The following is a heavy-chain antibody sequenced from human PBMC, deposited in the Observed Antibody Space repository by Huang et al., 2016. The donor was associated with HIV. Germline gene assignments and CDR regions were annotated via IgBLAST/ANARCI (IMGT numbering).Heavy chain of an antibody. CDR2: INTKSGGT. Sequence: QLHLVQSGARVKKPGAVVKVSCQASGDSFTGYYMHWVRQAPGQGLEWRGWINTKSGGTNYAQKFQGRVTMTRDTSVNTAYMEVTELKSDDTAVYYCARAPPDVWGQGTTVTVSS. V-gene: IGHV1-2*02. J-gene: IGHJ6*02. CDR3: ARAPPDV. CDR1: GDSFTGYY.